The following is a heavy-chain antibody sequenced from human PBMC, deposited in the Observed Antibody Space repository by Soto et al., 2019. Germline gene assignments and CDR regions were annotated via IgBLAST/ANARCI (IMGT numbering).Heavy chain of an antibody. CDR3: ARCQFGPKLDY. D-gene: IGHD3-10*01. CDR2: INHSGST. V-gene: IGHV4-34*01. Sequence: QVQLQQWGAGLLKPSETLSLTCAVYGGSFSGYYWSWIRQPPGQGLEWIGEINHSGSTNYNPALKSRVTISVDTSKNQFSLKLSSVTAADTAVYYCARCQFGPKLDYCGQGTLVTVSS. J-gene: IGHJ4*02. CDR1: GGSFSGYY.